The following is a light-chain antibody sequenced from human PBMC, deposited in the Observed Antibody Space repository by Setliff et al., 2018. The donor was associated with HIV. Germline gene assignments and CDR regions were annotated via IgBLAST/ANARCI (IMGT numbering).Light chain of an antibody. CDR1: SSDVGGYNY. J-gene: IGLJ1*01. CDR3: SSYTSSSTLYV. CDR2: DVS. Sequence: LAQPASVSGSPGQSITISCTGTSSDVGGYNYVSWYQQHPGKAPKLMIYDVSNRPSGVSNRFSGSKSGNTASLTISGLQAEDEADYYCSSYTSSSTLYVFGTGTKVTVL. V-gene: IGLV2-14*03.